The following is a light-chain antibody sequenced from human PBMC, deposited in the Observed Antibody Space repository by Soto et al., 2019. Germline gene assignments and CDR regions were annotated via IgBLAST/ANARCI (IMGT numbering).Light chain of an antibody. CDR1: SSHVGSYNR. Sequence: QAVLTHPPSVSGSPGHPVAVPCTGTSSHVGSYNRVAWYQQPPGTAPKLVIYEVNNGPSGLPDRFSGSKSGNTAYLTISGLQAEDEADYYCSTFTAGTTYVCGAGTKVTVL. CDR2: EVN. CDR3: STFTAGTTYV. J-gene: IGLJ1*01. V-gene: IGLV2-18*02.